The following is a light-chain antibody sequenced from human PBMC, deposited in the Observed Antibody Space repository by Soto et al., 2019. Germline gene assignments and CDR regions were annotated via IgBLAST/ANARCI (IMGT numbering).Light chain of an antibody. V-gene: IGKV1-17*03. CDR3: LQHDSYPLT. Sequence: DIQLTQSPSAMSASVGDRVTLTCRASQGIVKYLAWFQQKPGKAPTRLIYEASSLQSGLPARFSGSGSGTEFTLTISSLQPEDSAVYYCLQHDSYPLTFGGGTKVEIK. CDR1: QGIVKY. CDR2: EAS. J-gene: IGKJ4*01.